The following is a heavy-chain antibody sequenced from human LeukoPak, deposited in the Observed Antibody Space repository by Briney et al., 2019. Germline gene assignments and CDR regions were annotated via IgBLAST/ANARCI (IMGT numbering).Heavy chain of an antibody. CDR1: GFTFSSYS. Sequence: GGSLRLSCAASGFTFSSYSMNWVRQAPGKGLEWVSSISSTSTYIDYADSVKGRFTISRDNAKNSLYLQMDSLRAEDTAVYYCARGGYYGSGNDFRFDPWGQGTLVTVSS. J-gene: IGHJ5*02. CDR3: ARGGYYGSGNDFRFDP. V-gene: IGHV3-21*01. D-gene: IGHD3-10*01. CDR2: ISSTSTYI.